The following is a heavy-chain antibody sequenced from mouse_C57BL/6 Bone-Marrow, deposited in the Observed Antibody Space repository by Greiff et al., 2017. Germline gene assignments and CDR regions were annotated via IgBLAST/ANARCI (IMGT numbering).Heavy chain of an antibody. D-gene: IGHD3-2*02. Sequence: QVQLQQSGPELVKPGASVKISCKASGYAFSSSWMNWVKQRPGKGLEWIGRIYPGDGDTNYNGKFNGKATLTADKSYRTAYMQLSSLTSEDSAVYFCAKPHSSGLYYFDYWGQGTTLTVSS. V-gene: IGHV1-82*01. J-gene: IGHJ2*01. CDR2: IYPGDGDT. CDR1: GYAFSSSW. CDR3: AKPHSSGLYYFDY.